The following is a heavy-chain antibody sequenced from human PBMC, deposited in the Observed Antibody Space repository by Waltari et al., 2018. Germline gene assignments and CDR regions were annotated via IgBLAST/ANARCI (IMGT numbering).Heavy chain of an antibody. D-gene: IGHD4-4*01. J-gene: IGHJ6*03. Sequence: QVHLQESGPGRLKPSETLSLTSTVSGGFVNNLYWRWIRRPAGKGLEWIGRVFSSGSTNYNSSLNSRVTMSVDTSKNQISLKLTSVTAADTGIYYCARGRGLQGFNFYYDMDVWGKGSAVTVSS. CDR2: VFSSGST. CDR1: GGFVNNLY. V-gene: IGHV4-4*07. CDR3: ARGRGLQGFNFYYDMDV.